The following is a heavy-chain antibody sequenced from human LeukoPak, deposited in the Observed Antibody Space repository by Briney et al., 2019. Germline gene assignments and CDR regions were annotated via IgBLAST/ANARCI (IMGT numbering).Heavy chain of an antibody. CDR2: IYYSGST. D-gene: IGHD1-14*01. J-gene: IGHJ4*02. CDR3: ARGRNYSY. V-gene: IGHV4-59*12. Sequence: PSETLSLTCAVYGGSFSGYYWSWIRQPPGEALEWIGYIYYSGSTNYNPSLKSRLTISVDTSKNQFSLKLSSVTAADTAVYYCARGRNYSYWGQGTLVTVSS. CDR1: GGSFSGYY.